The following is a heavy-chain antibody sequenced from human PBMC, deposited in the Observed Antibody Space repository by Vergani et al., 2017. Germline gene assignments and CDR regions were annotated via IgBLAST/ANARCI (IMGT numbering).Heavy chain of an antibody. CDR2: INPNSGGT. CDR1: GYTFTGYY. J-gene: IGHJ6*02. CDR3: ARGPYYYYSSGYYHYYYGMDV. D-gene: IGHD3-22*01. Sequence: QVQLVQSGAEVKKPGASVKVSCKAAGYTFTGYYMHWVRQAPGQGLEWMGWINPNSGGTNYAQKFQGRVTMTRDTSISTAYMELSRLRSDETAVYYWARGPYYYYSSGYYHYYYGMDVWGQGTTVTVSS. V-gene: IGHV1-2*02.